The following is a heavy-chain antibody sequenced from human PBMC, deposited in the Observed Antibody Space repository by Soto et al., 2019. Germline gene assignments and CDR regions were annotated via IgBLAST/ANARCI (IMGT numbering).Heavy chain of an antibody. CDR1: GFTFSSYG. CDR2: ISYDGSNK. CDR3: AKDHLVTYYYDSSGYYGAFDI. D-gene: IGHD3-22*01. J-gene: IGHJ3*02. Sequence: GGSLRLSCAASGFTFSSYGMHWVRQAPGKGLEWVAVISYDGSNKYYADSVTGRFTISRDNSKNTLYLQMNSLRAEDTAVYYCAKDHLVTYYYDSSGYYGAFDIWGQGTMVTVSS. V-gene: IGHV3-30*18.